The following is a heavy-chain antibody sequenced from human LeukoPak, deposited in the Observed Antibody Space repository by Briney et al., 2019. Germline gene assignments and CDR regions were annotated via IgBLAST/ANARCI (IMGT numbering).Heavy chain of an antibody. CDR1: GFTFSICA. D-gene: IGHD4-17*01. V-gene: IGHV3-23*01. CDR2: ISGSGRIT. J-gene: IGHJ4*02. Sequence: GGSLRLSRAASGFTFSICAMSWVRQVPGKGLEWVSAISGSGRITYYADSVKGRFTISRDNSKNTLYLQMNSLRAEDTAVYYCASRLYYGDYTFDFWGQGTLVTVSS. CDR3: ASRLYYGDYTFDF.